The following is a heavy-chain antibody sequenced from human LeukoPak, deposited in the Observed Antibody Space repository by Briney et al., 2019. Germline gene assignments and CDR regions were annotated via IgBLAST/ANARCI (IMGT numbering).Heavy chain of an antibody. Sequence: GGSLRLSCAASGFTFSSYAMHWVRQAPGKGLEWVASISYDGSNKYYADPLKGRFTISRDNSKKTLYLQMNSLRAEDSAVYYCAKDGDLYGHADYWGQGTLVTVSS. V-gene: IGHV3-30-3*01. CDR1: GFTFSSYA. CDR3: AKDGDLYGHADY. J-gene: IGHJ4*02. D-gene: IGHD4-17*01. CDR2: ISYDGSNK.